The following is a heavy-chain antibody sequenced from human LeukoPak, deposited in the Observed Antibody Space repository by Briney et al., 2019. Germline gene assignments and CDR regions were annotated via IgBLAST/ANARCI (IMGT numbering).Heavy chain of an antibody. D-gene: IGHD6-19*01. Sequence: GGSLRLSCAASGFTFSSYAMSWVRLAPGKGLEWVSAITDSGGNTHYTDSVKGRFTISRDNSKNTLYLQMNSLRAEDTAVYYCAKRISGWYFTDYWGQGTLVTVSS. J-gene: IGHJ4*02. CDR1: GFTFSSYA. V-gene: IGHV3-23*01. CDR2: ITDSGGNT. CDR3: AKRISGWYFTDY.